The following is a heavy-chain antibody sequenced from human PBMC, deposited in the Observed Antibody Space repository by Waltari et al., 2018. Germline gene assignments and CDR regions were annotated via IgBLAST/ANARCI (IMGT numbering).Heavy chain of an antibody. CDR3: ARPSLWFGEGWLDP. V-gene: IGHV1-69*15. Sequence: QVQLVQSGAEVKQPGSSVKVSCKTSGGTFRTSAVAWVRQAPGHGLEWIGRVIPIFGTANYAQNFQGRVTITADESTNTTYLELSGLRFEDTAIYYCARPSLWFGEGWLDPWGQGTLITVST. J-gene: IGHJ5*02. D-gene: IGHD3-10*01. CDR1: GGTFRTSA. CDR2: VIPIFGTA.